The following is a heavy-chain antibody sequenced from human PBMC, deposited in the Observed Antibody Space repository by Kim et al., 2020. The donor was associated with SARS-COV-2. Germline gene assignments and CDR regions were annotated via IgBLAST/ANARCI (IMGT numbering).Heavy chain of an antibody. D-gene: IGHD2-15*01. V-gene: IGHV1-2*02. CDR3: ARVTDGGLAGGLEH. CDR1: GYTFNDYY. J-gene: IGHJ4*02. CDR2: IKPKNGAT. Sequence: ASVKVSCKASGYTFNDYYINWVRQAPGQGLEWMAWIKPKNGATTYARKFQGRVSVTRDTSVSTAYMELSGLKSDDTATYYCARVTDGGLAGGLEHWGQGSRVIVSS.